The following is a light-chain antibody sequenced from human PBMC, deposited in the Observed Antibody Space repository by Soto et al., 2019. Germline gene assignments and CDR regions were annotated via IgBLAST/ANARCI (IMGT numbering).Light chain of an antibody. Sequence: DIQMTQSPSTLSASVGDRVTITCRASQSISNWLAWYQQKPGKAPKLLIYDASSLETGVPSRFSGSGSGTEFTLTISSLQPDDFATYYCQQYNYYLYTFGQGTTLEIK. CDR3: QQYNYYLYT. J-gene: IGKJ2*01. CDR2: DAS. CDR1: QSISNW. V-gene: IGKV1-5*01.